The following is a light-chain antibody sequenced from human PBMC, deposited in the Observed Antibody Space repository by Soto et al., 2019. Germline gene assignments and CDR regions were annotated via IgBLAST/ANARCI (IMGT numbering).Light chain of an antibody. Sequence: EIVMTQSPATLSVSPGERATLSCRASQSVSSNLAWYQHKPGQAPRLLVYGASTRATGIPARFSGSGSGTEFTLTISSLQSEDFAIYYCQQYDNWPTDTFGQGTKLEIK. CDR1: QSVSSN. V-gene: IGKV3D-15*01. CDR2: GAS. J-gene: IGKJ2*01. CDR3: QQYDNWPTDT.